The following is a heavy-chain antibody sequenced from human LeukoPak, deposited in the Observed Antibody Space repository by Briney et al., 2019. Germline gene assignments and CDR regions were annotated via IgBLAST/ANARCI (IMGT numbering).Heavy chain of an antibody. D-gene: IGHD2-15*01. CDR2: IYHSGST. Sequence: PSETLSLTCAVYGGSFSGYYWSWIRQPPGKGLEWIGEIYHSGSTNYNPSLKSRVTISVDKSKNQFSLKLSSVTAADTAVYYCASGGTVYCSGGSCYDYWGQGTLVTVSS. J-gene: IGHJ4*02. CDR1: GGSFSGYY. CDR3: ASGGTVYCSGGSCYDY. V-gene: IGHV4-34*01.